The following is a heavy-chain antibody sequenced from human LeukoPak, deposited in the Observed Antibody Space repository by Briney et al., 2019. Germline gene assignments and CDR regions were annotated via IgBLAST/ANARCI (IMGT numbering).Heavy chain of an antibody. J-gene: IGHJ4*02. CDR2: ISSSGSTI. D-gene: IGHD1-20*01. Sequence: PGGSLRLSCAASGFTFSDFYMSWIRQAPGKGLEWVSYISSSGSTIYYADSVKGRFTISRDNAKNSLYLQMNSLRAEDTAVYYCARRRYNWNAIDYWGQGTLATVSS. CDR1: GFTFSDFY. CDR3: ARRRYNWNAIDY. V-gene: IGHV3-11*01.